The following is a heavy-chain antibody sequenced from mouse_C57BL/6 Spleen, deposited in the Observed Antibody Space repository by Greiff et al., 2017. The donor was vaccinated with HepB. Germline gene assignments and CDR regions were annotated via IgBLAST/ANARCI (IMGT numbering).Heavy chain of an antibody. Sequence: VQLKQSGPELVKPGASVKISCKASGYTFTDYYMNWVKQSHGKSLEWIGDINPNNGGTSYNQKFKGKATLTVDKSSSTAYMELRSLTSEDSAVYYCARLKDGYYVHYAMDYWGQGTSVTVSS. CDR2: INPNNGGT. D-gene: IGHD2-3*01. V-gene: IGHV1-26*01. CDR3: ARLKDGYYVHYAMDY. J-gene: IGHJ4*01. CDR1: GYTFTDYY.